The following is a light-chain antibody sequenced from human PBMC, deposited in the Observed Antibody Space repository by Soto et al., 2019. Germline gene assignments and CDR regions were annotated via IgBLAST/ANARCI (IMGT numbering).Light chain of an antibody. J-gene: IGKJ5*01. Sequence: DIQMTQSPSTLSASVGDRVTITCRASQSISSWLAWYQQKPGKAPKLLIYKASSLESGVPSRFSGSGSGTXXXXXXXXLXPDDFXXYYCXQYNSYPITFGQGTRLEIK. V-gene: IGKV1-5*03. CDR1: QSISSW. CDR3: XQYNSYPIT. CDR2: KAS.